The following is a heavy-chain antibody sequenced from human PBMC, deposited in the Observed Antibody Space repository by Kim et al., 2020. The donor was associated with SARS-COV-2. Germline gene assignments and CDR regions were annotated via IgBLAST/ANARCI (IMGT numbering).Heavy chain of an antibody. J-gene: IGHJ4*02. CDR1: GFTFSRHW. V-gene: IGHV3-74*01. CDR2: INYDGSST. CDR3: ARESGDGYNVDY. Sequence: GGSLRLSCAASGFTFSRHWMHWVRQVPGKGLVWVSRINYDGSSTSYADSVKGRFTISRDNAKNTLYLQMNSLRAEDTAVYYCARESGDGYNVDYWGQGTLVTVSS. D-gene: IGHD5-12*01.